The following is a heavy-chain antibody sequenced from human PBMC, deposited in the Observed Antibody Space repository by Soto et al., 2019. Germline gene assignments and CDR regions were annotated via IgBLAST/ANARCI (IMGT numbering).Heavy chain of an antibody. D-gene: IGHD1-26*01. J-gene: IGHJ4*02. V-gene: IGHV4-4*07. CDR2: IYTSGST. CDR3: ARTVGAAYYFDF. Sequence: QVQLQESGPGLVKPSETLSLTCTVSGDPMTKYYWSWIRQPAGKGLEWIGRIYTSGSTNYNPSLKRRVTMSIATSNNHFSLKLKSVNAADTAVYSCARTVGAAYYFDFWGQGALVTVSS. CDR1: GDPMTKYY.